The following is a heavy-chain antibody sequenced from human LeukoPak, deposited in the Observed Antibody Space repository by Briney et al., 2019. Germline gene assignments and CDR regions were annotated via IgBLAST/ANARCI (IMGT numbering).Heavy chain of an antibody. Sequence: PSQTLSLTCTVSGGSISSGDYYWSWIRQPPGKGLEWNGYIYYSGSTYYNPSLKSRSTITVDTSKNQFSLKPSSVTAPDTAVYYCARAACSTSCYMYYYGMDVWGQGTTVTVSS. CDR3: ARAACSTSCYMYYYGMDV. J-gene: IGHJ6*02. V-gene: IGHV4-30-4*01. D-gene: IGHD2-2*02. CDR2: IYYSGST. CDR1: GGSISSGDYY.